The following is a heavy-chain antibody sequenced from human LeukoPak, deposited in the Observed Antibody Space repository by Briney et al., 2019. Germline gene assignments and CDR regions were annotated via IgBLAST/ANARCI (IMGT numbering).Heavy chain of an antibody. Sequence: PGESLRLSCAASGFSFSNYWMHWVRQPPGKGLEWVANIKQDGSEKYYVDSVKGRFTISRDNAKNSLYLQMNSLRAEDTGVYYCARDKLQGATLFDYWGQGTLVTVSS. CDR3: ARDKLQGATLFDY. V-gene: IGHV3-7*03. CDR2: IKQDGSEK. J-gene: IGHJ4*02. D-gene: IGHD1-26*01. CDR1: GFSFSNYW.